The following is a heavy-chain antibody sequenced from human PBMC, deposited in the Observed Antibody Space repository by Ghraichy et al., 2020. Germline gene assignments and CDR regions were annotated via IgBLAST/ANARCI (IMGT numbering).Heavy chain of an antibody. Sequence: ASVKVSCKASGYTFTSYAMHWVRQAPGQRLEWIGWINAGNGNTKYSQKFQGRVTITRDTSASTAYMELSSLRSEDTAVYYCAIFPTLGLELPDYWGQGTLVTVSS. J-gene: IGHJ4*02. CDR2: INAGNGNT. D-gene: IGHD1-7*01. CDR1: GYTFTSYA. CDR3: AIFPTLGLELPDY. V-gene: IGHV1-3*01.